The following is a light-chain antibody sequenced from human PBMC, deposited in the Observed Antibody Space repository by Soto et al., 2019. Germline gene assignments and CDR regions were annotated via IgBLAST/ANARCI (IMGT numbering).Light chain of an antibody. CDR2: KAS. J-gene: IGKJ4*01. V-gene: IGKV1-5*03. Sequence: DTQMTQSPSTLSASVGDRVTITCRASQSISSWLAWYQQKPGKAPKLLVYKASSLQSGVPSRFSGSGSGTEFTLTISSLQPDDFATYYCQRYNDYPLTFGGGTRVEIK. CDR3: QRYNDYPLT. CDR1: QSISSW.